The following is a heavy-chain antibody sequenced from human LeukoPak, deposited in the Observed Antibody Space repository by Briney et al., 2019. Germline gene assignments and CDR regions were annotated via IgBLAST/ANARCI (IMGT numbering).Heavy chain of an antibody. Sequence: GGSLRLSCAASGFTFSNYWMHWVRQAPGKGLVWVSRINSDGSSTSYADSVKGRFTVSRDNAKNTLYVQMNSLRAEDTAVYYCARASKPWLQLTWGQGTLVTVSS. CDR3: ARASKPWLQLT. V-gene: IGHV3-74*01. CDR1: GFTFSNYW. J-gene: IGHJ5*02. CDR2: INSDGSST. D-gene: IGHD5-24*01.